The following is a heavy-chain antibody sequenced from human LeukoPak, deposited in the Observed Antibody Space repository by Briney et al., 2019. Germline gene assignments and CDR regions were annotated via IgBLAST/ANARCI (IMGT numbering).Heavy chain of an antibody. J-gene: IGHJ4*02. V-gene: IGHV3-23*01. CDR2: VGTDSDT. CDR3: AKKTPGIHPFDS. Sequence: GGSLRLSCTASGFTFRTSAISWVRQSPGKGLEWVSTVGTDSDTYYADSVKGRFTISRDNSKNTVYLQMTGLRADDTAVYYCAKKTPGIHPFDSWGQGTLVTVSP. CDR1: GFTFRTSA. D-gene: IGHD6-13*01.